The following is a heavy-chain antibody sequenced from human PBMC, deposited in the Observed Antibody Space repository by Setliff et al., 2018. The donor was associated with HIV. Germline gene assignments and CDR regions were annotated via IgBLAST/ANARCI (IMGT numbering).Heavy chain of an antibody. CDR2: ISAYNGNT. D-gene: IGHD3-10*01. CDR1: GYTFTNYA. CDR3: ARVGSRTIWFLLDY. J-gene: IGHJ4*02. V-gene: IGHV1-18*01. Sequence: ASVKVSCKASGYTFTNYAFAWVRQAPGQGLEWMGWISAYNGNTNYADKLQGRVTLTTDTSTTTVYMELRSLRSDDTAVYYCARVGSRTIWFLLDYWGQGTLVTVSS.